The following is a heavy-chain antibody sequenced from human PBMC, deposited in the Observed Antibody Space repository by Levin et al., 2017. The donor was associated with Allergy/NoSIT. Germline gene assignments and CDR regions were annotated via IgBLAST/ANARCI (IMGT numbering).Heavy chain of an antibody. J-gene: IGHJ4*02. Sequence: SQTLSLTCAVYGGSFSGYYWSWIRQPPGKGLEWIGEINHSGSTNYNPSLKSRVTISVDTSKNQFSLKLSSVTAADTAVYYCARGLNLYCSGGSCAHRPCDYWGQGTLVTVSS. D-gene: IGHD2-15*01. CDR1: GGSFSGYY. CDR2: INHSGST. V-gene: IGHV4-34*01. CDR3: ARGLNLYCSGGSCAHRPCDY.